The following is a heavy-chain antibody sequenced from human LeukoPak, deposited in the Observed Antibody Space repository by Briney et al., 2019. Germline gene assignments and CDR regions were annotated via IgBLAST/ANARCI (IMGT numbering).Heavy chain of an antibody. CDR2: IYHSGST. D-gene: IGHD3-3*01. CDR3: ARLWYYDFWSGYDGGWFDP. J-gene: IGHJ5*02. Sequence: SETLSLTCAVSGYSISSGYYWGWIRQPPGKGLEWIGSIYHSGSTYYNPSLKSRVTISVDTSKNQFSLKLSSVTAADTAVYYCARLWYYDFWSGYDGGWFDPWGQGTLVTVSS. V-gene: IGHV4-38-2*01. CDR1: GYSISSGYY.